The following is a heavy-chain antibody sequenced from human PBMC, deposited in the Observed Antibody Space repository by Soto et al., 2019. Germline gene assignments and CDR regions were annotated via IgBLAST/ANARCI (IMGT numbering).Heavy chain of an antibody. CDR1: GFTFSSYG. D-gene: IGHD3-22*01. J-gene: IGHJ5*02. Sequence: QVQLVESGGGVVQPGRSLRLSCAASGFTFSSYGMHWVRQAPGKGLEWVAVIWYDGSNKYYADSVKGRFTISRDNSKNTLYLQMNSLRAEDTAVYYCARDLGRYYDPRYNWFDPWGQGTLVTVSS. V-gene: IGHV3-33*01. CDR3: ARDLGRYYDPRYNWFDP. CDR2: IWYDGSNK.